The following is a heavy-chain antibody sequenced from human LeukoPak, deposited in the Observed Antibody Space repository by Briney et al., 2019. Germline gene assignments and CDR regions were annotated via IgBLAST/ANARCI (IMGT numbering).Heavy chain of an antibody. CDR3: ARDGPAQMVDFDY. V-gene: IGHV4-30-2*01. CDR1: GGSISSGGYS. D-gene: IGHD3-10*01. CDR2: IYHSGST. J-gene: IGHJ4*02. Sequence: SETLSLACAVSGGSISSGGYSWSWIRQPPGKGLKWIGYIYHSGSTYYNPSLKSRVTISVDRSKNQFSLKLSFVTAADTAMYYCARDGPAQMVDFDYWGQGTLVTVSS.